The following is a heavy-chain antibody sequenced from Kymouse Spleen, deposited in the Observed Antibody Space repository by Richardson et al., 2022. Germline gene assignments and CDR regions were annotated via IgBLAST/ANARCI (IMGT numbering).Heavy chain of an antibody. CDR2: ISSSGSTI. CDR3: AREDTAMVTRITGTTFFDY. Sequence: QVQLVESGGGLVKPGGSLRLSCAASGFTFSDYYMSWIRQAPGKGLEWVSYISSSGSTIYYADSVKGRFTISRDNAKNSLYLQMNSLRAEDTAVYYCAREDTAMVTRITGTTFFDYWGQGTLVTVSS. CDR1: GFTFSDYY. J-gene: IGHJ4*02. V-gene: IGHV3-11*01. D-gene: IGHD5-18,IGHD5-18*01.